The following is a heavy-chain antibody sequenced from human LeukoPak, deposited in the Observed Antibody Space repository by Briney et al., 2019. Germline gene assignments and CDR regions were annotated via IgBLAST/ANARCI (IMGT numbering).Heavy chain of an antibody. CDR1: GFTFYNYW. Sequence: GGSLRLSCAASGFTFYNYWMHWVRQAPGKGLVWVSRIKTDGSSTSYADSVKGRFTISRDNAKNTLFLQMNSLRAEDTAVYYCARDDCTNGVCYFDYWGQGTLVTVSS. V-gene: IGHV3-74*01. CDR2: IKTDGSST. CDR3: ARDDCTNGVCYFDY. J-gene: IGHJ4*02. D-gene: IGHD2-8*01.